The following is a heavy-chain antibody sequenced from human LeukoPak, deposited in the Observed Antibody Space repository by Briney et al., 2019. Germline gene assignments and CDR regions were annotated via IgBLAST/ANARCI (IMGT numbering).Heavy chain of an antibody. CDR2: IKQDGSEK. D-gene: IGHD5-12*01. CDR3: ARDGYSGYDAARY. V-gene: IGHV3-7*01. CDR1: GFTFSSYW. Sequence: GGSLRLSCAASGFTFSSYWMSWVRQAPGKGLEWVANIKQDGSEKYYVDSVKGRFTISRDNAKNSLYLQMNSLRAEDTAVYYCARDGYSGYDAARYWGQGTLVTVSS. J-gene: IGHJ4*02.